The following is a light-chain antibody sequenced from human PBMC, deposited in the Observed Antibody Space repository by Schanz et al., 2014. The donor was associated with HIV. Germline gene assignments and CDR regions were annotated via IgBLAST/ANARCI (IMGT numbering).Light chain of an antibody. J-gene: IGKJ1*01. V-gene: IGKV3-15*01. CDR2: GAS. CDR1: QSVSGN. Sequence: EIVLTQSPGTLSLSPGERATLSCGASQSVSGNFLAWYQQKAGQAPRLLIYGASTRATGIPARFSGSGSGTEFTLTISSLQSEDFAVYYCQQYNNWPWTFGQGTKVEIK. CDR3: QQYNNWPWT.